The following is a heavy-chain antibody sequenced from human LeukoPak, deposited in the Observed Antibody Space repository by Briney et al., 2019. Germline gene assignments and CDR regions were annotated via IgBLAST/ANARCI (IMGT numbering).Heavy chain of an antibody. Sequence: GGSLRLSCTASGFAFSNYAMSWVRQAPGKGLEWVSSITSSSDNINYADSVKGRFTISRDNAKNSLYLQMNSLRAEDTAVYYCARSSSIWWYFDQWGQGTLVTVSS. D-gene: IGHD6-13*01. CDR3: ARSSSIWWYFDQ. J-gene: IGHJ4*02. V-gene: IGHV3-21*01. CDR2: ITSSSDNI. CDR1: GFAFSNYA.